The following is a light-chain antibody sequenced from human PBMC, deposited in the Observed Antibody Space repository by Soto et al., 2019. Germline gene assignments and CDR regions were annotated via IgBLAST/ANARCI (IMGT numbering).Light chain of an antibody. Sequence: QSALTQPDSVSGSPGQSITISCTGTSSDVGGYNYVSWYQHHPGKAPELMIFEVSNRPSGVSHRFSGSKSGNTASLTISGLQTEDEGDYYCSSYTSSSTRVFGTGTKVTVL. V-gene: IGLV2-14*01. CDR3: SSYTSSSTRV. J-gene: IGLJ1*01. CDR1: SSDVGGYNY. CDR2: EVS.